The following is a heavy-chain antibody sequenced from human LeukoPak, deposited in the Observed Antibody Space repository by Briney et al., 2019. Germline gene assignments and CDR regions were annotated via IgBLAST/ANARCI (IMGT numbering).Heavy chain of an antibody. Sequence: PGGSLRLSCAGSRFTFSNTWMSWVRQAPGKGLEWVGRIKSKADGGTTDYAAPVKGRFTISRDDSKTTVYLQLNSLKTEDTALYYCTADLRATYGDYGLFDYWGQGTLVIVSS. J-gene: IGHJ4*02. CDR2: IKSKADGGTT. CDR1: RFTFSNTW. D-gene: IGHD4-17*01. CDR3: TADLRATYGDYGLFDY. V-gene: IGHV3-15*01.